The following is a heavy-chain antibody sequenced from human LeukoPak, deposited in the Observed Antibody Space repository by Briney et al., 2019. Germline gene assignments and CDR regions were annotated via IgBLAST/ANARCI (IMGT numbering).Heavy chain of an antibody. Sequence: PGGSLRLPCAVSGFAVSSIYMSWVRQAPGKGLEWVSFIYSDGNTYYADSVKGRFTLSRDSSRNTLYLQMNSLRVDDTAVYYCAGDTHSSSWYDHWGQGTLVTVSS. CDR3: AGDTHSSSWYDH. CDR1: GFAVSSIY. V-gene: IGHV3-53*01. J-gene: IGHJ5*02. D-gene: IGHD6-19*01. CDR2: IYSDGNT.